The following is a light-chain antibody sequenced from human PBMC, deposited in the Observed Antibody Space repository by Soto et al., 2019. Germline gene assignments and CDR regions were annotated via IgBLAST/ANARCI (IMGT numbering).Light chain of an antibody. J-gene: IGKJ1*01. CDR3: QHYNDWLPTWT. Sequence: EIVMTQSPATLSVSPGERATLSCRASQSISTKLAWYQQKPGQAPRVLIYGASTRATGIPARFSGSGSGTVFTLTISSLQSEDFAVYHCQHYNDWLPTWTFGQGTRVEIK. CDR2: GAS. CDR1: QSISTK. V-gene: IGKV3-15*01.